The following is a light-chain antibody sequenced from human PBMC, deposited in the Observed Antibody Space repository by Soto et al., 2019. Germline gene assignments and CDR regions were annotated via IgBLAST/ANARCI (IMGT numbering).Light chain of an antibody. V-gene: IGLV1-40*01. CDR1: SSNIGAGYD. CDR3: QSYDSSLSVV. CDR2: GNS. J-gene: IGLJ2*01. Sequence: QSVLTQPPSVSGAPGQRVTISCTGSSSNIGAGYDVHWYQQLPGTAPKLLIYGNSNRPSGVPDRFSGSKSGTSASLAIAGLKAVDEADYYCQSYDSSLSVVFGGETKLTVL.